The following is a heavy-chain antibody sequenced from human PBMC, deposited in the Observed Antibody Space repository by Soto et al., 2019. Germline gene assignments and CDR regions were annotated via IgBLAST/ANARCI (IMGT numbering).Heavy chain of an antibody. CDR1: GFTFSSYA. CDR3: ARDRRLATIIYYYYNGMDV. Sequence: QVQLVESGGGVVQPGRSLRLSCAASGFTFSSYAMHWVRQAPGKGLEGVAVISYDGSNKYYADSVKGRFTISRDNSKNTLYLQVSSLRADDTAVYYCARDRRLATIIYYYYNGMDVWGQGTTVTVSS. J-gene: IGHJ6*02. V-gene: IGHV3-30-3*01. D-gene: IGHD5-12*01. CDR2: ISYDGSNK.